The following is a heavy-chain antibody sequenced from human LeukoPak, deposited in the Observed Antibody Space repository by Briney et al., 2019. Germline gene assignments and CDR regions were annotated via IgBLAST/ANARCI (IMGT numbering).Heavy chain of an antibody. CDR1: GFTFSDYY. J-gene: IGHJ3*02. CDR3: ASDWELLPAFDI. D-gene: IGHD1-26*01. Sequence: GGSLRLSCASSGFTFSDYYMSWIRQAPGKGLEWVSYISSSGSTIYYADSVKGRFTISRDNAKNSLYLQMNSLRAEDTAVYYCASDWELLPAFDIRGQGTMVTVSS. V-gene: IGHV3-11*04. CDR2: ISSSGSTI.